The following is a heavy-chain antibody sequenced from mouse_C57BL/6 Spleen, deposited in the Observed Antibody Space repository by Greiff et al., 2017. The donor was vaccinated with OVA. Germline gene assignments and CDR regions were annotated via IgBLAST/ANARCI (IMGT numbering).Heavy chain of an antibody. CDR1: GYSITSGYY. Sequence: ESGPGLVKPSQSLSLTCSVTGYSITSGYYWNWIRQFPGNKLEWMGYISYDGSNNYNPSLKNRISITRDTSKNQFFLKLNSVTTEDTATYYCARDGYDEGFDYWGQGTTLTVSS. V-gene: IGHV3-6*01. CDR3: ARDGYDEGFDY. CDR2: ISYDGSN. J-gene: IGHJ2*01. D-gene: IGHD2-2*01.